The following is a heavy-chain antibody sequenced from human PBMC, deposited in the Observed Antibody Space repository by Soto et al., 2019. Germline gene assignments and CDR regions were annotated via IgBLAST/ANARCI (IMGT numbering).Heavy chain of an antibody. CDR3: AKDDSDSTPDYYGSGSPFFY. CDR1: GFTFSSYG. V-gene: IGHV3-30*18. D-gene: IGHD3-10*01. J-gene: IGHJ4*02. Sequence: GGSLRLSCAASGFTFSSYGMHWVRQAPGKGLEWVAVISYDGSNKYYADSVKGRFTISRDNSKNTLYLQMNSLRAEDTAVYYCAKDDSDSTPDYYGSGSPFFYWGQGTLVTVSS. CDR2: ISYDGSNK.